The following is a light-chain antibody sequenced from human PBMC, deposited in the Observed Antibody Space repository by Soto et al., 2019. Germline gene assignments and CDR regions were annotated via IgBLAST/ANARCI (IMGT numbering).Light chain of an antibody. CDR1: QSVSSN. V-gene: IGKV3-15*01. CDR3: QQYNNRPRT. CDR2: GVS. J-gene: IGKJ1*01. Sequence: EIVMTQSPATLSVFPGGRATLFCRASQSVSSNLAWYQQKPGQAPRLLIYGVSARATDIPARFSGSGSGTEFTLTISSLESEHFAVYYCQQYNNRPRTFGQGTKVDIK.